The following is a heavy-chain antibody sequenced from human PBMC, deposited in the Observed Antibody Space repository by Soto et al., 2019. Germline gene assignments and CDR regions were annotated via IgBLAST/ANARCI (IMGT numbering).Heavy chain of an antibody. V-gene: IGHV3-21*01. CDR3: ARVLYYGAWSDAFDI. CDR1: GFTFSSYS. D-gene: IGHD3-10*01. CDR2: ISSSSSYI. Sequence: EVQLVESGGGLVKPGGSLRLSCAASGFTFSSYSMNWVRQAPGKGLEWVSSISSSSSYIYYADSVKGRFTISRDNAKNSLYLQMNSLRAEDTAVYYCARVLYYGAWSDAFDIWGQGTMVTVSS. J-gene: IGHJ3*02.